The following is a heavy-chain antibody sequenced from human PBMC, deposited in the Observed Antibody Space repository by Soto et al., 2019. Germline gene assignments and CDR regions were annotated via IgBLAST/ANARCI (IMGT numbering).Heavy chain of an antibody. Sequence: ASVKVSCKASGYLFTSYYMHWVRQAPGQGLEWIGVINPSDGNTNYPQKFQGRVTMTRDTSTSTVYMELSSLRSEDTAVYYCARDGYRYWGQGTLVTVS. CDR2: INPSDGNT. D-gene: IGHD5-12*01. CDR3: ARDGYRY. CDR1: GYLFTSYY. J-gene: IGHJ4*02. V-gene: IGHV1-46*01.